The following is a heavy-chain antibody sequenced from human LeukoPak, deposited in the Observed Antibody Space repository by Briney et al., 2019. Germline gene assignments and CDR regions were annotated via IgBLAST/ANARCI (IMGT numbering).Heavy chain of an antibody. J-gene: IGHJ4*02. V-gene: IGHV3-30*04. Sequence: GRSLRLSCAASGFTFSSYAMHWVRQAPGKGLEWVAVISYDGSNKYYADSVKGRFTISRDNSKNTLYLQMNSLRAEDTAVYYCAGMGIAVAGVFDYWGQGTLVTVSS. CDR1: GFTFSSYA. D-gene: IGHD6-19*01. CDR2: ISYDGSNK. CDR3: AGMGIAVAGVFDY.